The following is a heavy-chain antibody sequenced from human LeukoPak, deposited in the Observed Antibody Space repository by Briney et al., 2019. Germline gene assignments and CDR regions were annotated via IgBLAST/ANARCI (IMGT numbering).Heavy chain of an antibody. V-gene: IGHV4-39*01. CDR1: GGSISSSSYY. CDR3: ARRPGGGSYEYYFDY. D-gene: IGHD1-26*01. J-gene: IGHJ4*02. Sequence: KPSETLSLTCTVSGGSISSSSYYWGWIRQPPGKGLEWIVSIYYSGSTYYNPSLKSRVTISVDTSKNQFSLKLSSVTAADTAVYYCARRPGGGSYEYYFDYWGQGTLVTVSS. CDR2: IYYSGST.